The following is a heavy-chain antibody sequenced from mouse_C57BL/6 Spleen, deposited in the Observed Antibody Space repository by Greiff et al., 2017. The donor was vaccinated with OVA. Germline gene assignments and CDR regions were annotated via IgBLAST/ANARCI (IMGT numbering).Heavy chain of an antibody. Sequence: QVQLQQPGAELVRPGSSVKLSCKASGYTFTSYWMDWVKQRPGQGLEWIGNIYPSDSETHYNQKFKDKATLTVDKSSSTAYMQLSSLTSEDSAVYYCARPYYGRSTPFAYWGQGTLVTVSA. V-gene: IGHV1-61*01. CDR3: ARPYYGRSTPFAY. CDR1: GYTFTSYW. J-gene: IGHJ3*01. CDR2: IYPSDSET. D-gene: IGHD1-1*01.